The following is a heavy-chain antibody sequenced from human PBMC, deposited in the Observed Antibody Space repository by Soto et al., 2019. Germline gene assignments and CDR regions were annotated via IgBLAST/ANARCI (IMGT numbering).Heavy chain of an antibody. D-gene: IGHD1-26*01. CDR1: GYTFTSYY. CDR3: ARVLDADYYYYGMDV. V-gene: IGHV1-46*01. CDR2: INPSGGST. J-gene: IGHJ6*02. Sequence: ASVKVSCKASGYTFTSYYMHWVRQAPGQGLEWMGIINPSGGSTSYAQKFQGRVTMTRDTSTSTVYMELSSLRSEDTAVYYCARVLDADYYYYGMDVWGQGTTVTVSS.